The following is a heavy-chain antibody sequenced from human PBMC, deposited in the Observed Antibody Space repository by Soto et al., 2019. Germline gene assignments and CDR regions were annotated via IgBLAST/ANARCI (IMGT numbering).Heavy chain of an antibody. CDR1: GYTLTELS. CDR2: FDPEDGET. D-gene: IGHD3-22*01. V-gene: IGHV1-24*01. CDR3: AAPYDSSGYLGCFDP. Sequence: ASVKVSCKVSGYTLTELSMHWVRQAPGKGLEWMGGFDPEDGETIYAQKFQGRVTMTEDTSTDTAYMELSSLRSEDTAVYYCAAPYDSSGYLGCFDPWRQGTLVTVSS. J-gene: IGHJ5*02.